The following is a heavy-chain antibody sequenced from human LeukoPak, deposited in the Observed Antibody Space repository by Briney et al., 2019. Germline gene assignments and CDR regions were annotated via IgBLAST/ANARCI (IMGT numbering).Heavy chain of an antibody. CDR1: GFTFSSHW. J-gene: IGHJ4*02. V-gene: IGHV3-7*01. Sequence: PGGPLRLSCAASGFTFSSHWMNWVRQAPGKGLEWVANIKQGGSEIYYVDSVKGRFTISRDDAKNSLYLQMNSLRDEDTAVYYCARGRGDYWGQGTLVTVSS. CDR2: IKQGGSEI. CDR3: ARGRGDY.